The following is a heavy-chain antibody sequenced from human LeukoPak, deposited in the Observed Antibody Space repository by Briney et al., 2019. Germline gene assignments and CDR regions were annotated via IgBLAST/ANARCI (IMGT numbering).Heavy chain of an antibody. CDR2: ISGSGGST. D-gene: IGHD6-13*01. V-gene: IGHV3-23*01. Sequence: GGSLRLSCAASGFTFSSYAMSWVREAPGKGREWVSAISGSGGSTYYADSVKGRFTISRDNSKNTLYLQMNSLRAEDTAVYYCAKDDIAAAGRAPFDYWGQGTLVTVSS. J-gene: IGHJ4*02. CDR3: AKDDIAAAGRAPFDY. CDR1: GFTFSSYA.